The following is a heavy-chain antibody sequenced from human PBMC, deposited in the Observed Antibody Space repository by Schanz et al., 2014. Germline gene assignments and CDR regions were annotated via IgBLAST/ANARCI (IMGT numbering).Heavy chain of an antibody. J-gene: IGHJ4*02. CDR1: GGSISSGGYT. CDR3: ARAAGPVDY. CDR2: IYYSGRT. V-gene: IGHV4-30-4*07. Sequence: QVQLQESGPGLVKPSQTLSLTCAVSGGSISSGGYTWSWIRQPPGKGLEWIGYIYYSGRTYYNPPIKSRVTISVDTSKNQFSRMLGSVTAADTAVYYCARAAGPVDYWGQGTLVTVSS. D-gene: IGHD6-13*01.